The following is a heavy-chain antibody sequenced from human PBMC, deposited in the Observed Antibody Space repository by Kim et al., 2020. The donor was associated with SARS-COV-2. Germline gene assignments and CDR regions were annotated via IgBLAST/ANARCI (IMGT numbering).Heavy chain of an antibody. D-gene: IGHD1-26*01. J-gene: IGHJ4*02. V-gene: IGHV3-72*01. CDR1: GFTFSDHY. CDR3: ARVVGASPSYFDY. CDR2: TRNKANSYTT. Sequence: GGSLRLSCAASGFTFSDHYMDWVRQAPGKGLEWVGRTRNKANSYTTEYAASVKGRFTISRDDSKNSLYLQMNSLKTEDTAVYYCARVVGASPSYFDYWGQGTLVTVSS.